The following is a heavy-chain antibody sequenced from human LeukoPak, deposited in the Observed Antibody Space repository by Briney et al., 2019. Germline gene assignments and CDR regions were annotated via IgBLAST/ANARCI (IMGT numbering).Heavy chain of an antibody. V-gene: IGHV3-23*01. CDR3: AKDHGLRYFDWLLNAFDI. CDR1: GFTFSSYA. Sequence: GRSLRLSCAASGFTFSSYAMSWVRQAPGKGLEWVSAISGSGGSTYYADSVKGRFTISRDNSKNTLYLQMNSLRAEDTAVYYCAKDHGLRYFDWLLNAFDIWGQGTMVTVSS. J-gene: IGHJ3*02. CDR2: ISGSGGST. D-gene: IGHD3-9*01.